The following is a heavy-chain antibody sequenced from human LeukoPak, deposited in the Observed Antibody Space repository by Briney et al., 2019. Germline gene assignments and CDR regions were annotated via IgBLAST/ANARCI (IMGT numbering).Heavy chain of an antibody. CDR1: GYTFTSYG. D-gene: IGHD2-8*01. Sequence: ASVMVSCKASGYTFTSYGISWVRQAPGQGLEWMGWISAYNGNTNYAQKLQGRVTMTTDTSTSTAYMELRSLRSDDTAVYYCARDRTPHCTNGVCLTDNWFDPWGQGTLVTVSS. CDR2: ISAYNGNT. J-gene: IGHJ5*02. CDR3: ARDRTPHCTNGVCLTDNWFDP. V-gene: IGHV1-18*01.